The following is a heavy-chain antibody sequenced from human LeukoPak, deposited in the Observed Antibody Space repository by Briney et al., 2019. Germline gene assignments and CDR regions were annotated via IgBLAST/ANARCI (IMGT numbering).Heavy chain of an antibody. J-gene: IGHJ4*02. CDR3: ARDRYYDILTGLQERVVVTAILGG. CDR2: INPNSGGT. CDR1: GYTFTGYY. D-gene: IGHD3-9*01. V-gene: IGHV1-2*02. Sequence: ASVKVSCKASGYTFTGYYMHWVRQAPGQGLEWMGWINPNSGGTNYAQKFQGRVTMTRDPSISTAYMELRGLRSADRAVYYCARDRYYDILTGLQERVVVTAILGGWGQGTLVTVSA.